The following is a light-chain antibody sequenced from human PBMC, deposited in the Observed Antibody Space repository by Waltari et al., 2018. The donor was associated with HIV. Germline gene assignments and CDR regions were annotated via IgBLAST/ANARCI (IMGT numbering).Light chain of an antibody. CDR2: RNN. V-gene: IGLV1-47*01. J-gene: IGLJ2*01. Sequence: QSVLTQPPSASETPGQRVTISCSGSSSKIGHNYVYWYQQLPGTAPKLLIYRNNQRPSGVPDRFSGSKSGTSASLAITGLRSEDEAEYYCATWDDSVSGPTVLFGGGTKLSVL. CDR3: ATWDDSVSGPTVL. CDR1: SSKIGHNY.